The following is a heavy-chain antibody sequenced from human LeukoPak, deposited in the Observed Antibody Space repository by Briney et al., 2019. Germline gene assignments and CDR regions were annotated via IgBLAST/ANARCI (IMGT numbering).Heavy chain of an antibody. J-gene: IGHJ5*02. D-gene: IGHD6-13*01. Sequence: PGGSLRLSCAASGFTVSSNYMSWVRQAPGKGLEWVSYISSSGSTIYYADSVKGRFTISRDNAKNSLYLQMNSLRAEDTAVYYCARGGSSSWKTNWFDPWGQGTLVTVSS. V-gene: IGHV3-11*04. CDR3: ARGGSSSWKTNWFDP. CDR1: GFTVSSNY. CDR2: ISSSGSTI.